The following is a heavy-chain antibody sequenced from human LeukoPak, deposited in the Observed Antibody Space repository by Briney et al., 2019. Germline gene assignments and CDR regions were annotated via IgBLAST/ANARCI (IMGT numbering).Heavy chain of an antibody. J-gene: IGHJ6*03. V-gene: IGHV3-30*04. D-gene: IGHD3-10*01. Sequence: GGSLRLSCAASGFTFSSYAMHWVRQAPGKGLEWVAVISYDGSNKYYADSVKGRFTISRDNAKNSLYLQMNSLRAEDTAVYYCARDRGSGSYYYYYYYVDVWGKGTTVTISS. CDR1: GFTFSSYA. CDR3: ARDRGSGSYYYYYYYVDV. CDR2: ISYDGSNK.